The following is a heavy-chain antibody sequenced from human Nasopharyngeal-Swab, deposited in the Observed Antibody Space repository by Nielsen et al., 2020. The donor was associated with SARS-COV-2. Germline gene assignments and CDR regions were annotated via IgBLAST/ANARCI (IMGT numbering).Heavy chain of an antibody. D-gene: IGHD3-16*01. CDR3: TRSFGGASEY. Sequence: GGSLRLSCAASGFTFSTYWMHWVRQAPGKGLVWVSRTNTDGSSTDYADSVKGRFTISRDNAKNTLYLQMNSLRAEDTAVYYCTRSFGGASEYWGQGTLVTFSS. J-gene: IGHJ4*02. CDR2: TNTDGSST. V-gene: IGHV3-74*01. CDR1: GFTFSTYW.